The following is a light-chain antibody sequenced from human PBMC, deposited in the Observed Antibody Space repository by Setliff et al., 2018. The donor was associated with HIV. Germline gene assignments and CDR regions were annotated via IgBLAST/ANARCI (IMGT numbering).Light chain of an antibody. CDR3: SSFTSSITPFV. Sequence: QSVLTQPASVSGSPGQSITISCTGTSSDVGYYNLVSWYQQHPGKAPKLMIYDVNSRPSGVSNRFSSSKSGNTASLTISGLQAEDEADYYCSSFTSSITPFVFGSGTKVTVL. J-gene: IGLJ1*01. V-gene: IGLV2-14*01. CDR1: SSDVGYYNL. CDR2: DVN.